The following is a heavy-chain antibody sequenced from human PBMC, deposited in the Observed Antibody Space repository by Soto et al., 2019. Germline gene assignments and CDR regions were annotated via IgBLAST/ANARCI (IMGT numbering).Heavy chain of an antibody. CDR1: GFTFSSFA. V-gene: IGHV3-30-3*01. D-gene: IGHD2-15*01. J-gene: IGHJ4*02. CDR2: ISSDVVNY. CDR3: ARGGAWTPEGLGY. Sequence: QVQLVESGGGVVQPGRSLRLSCAASGFTFSSFAMHWVRQAPGKGLEWLAVISSDVVNYYYAESVKGRFTISRDNSKNTLYLQMNSLRNEDKRDYYCARGGAWTPEGLGYWGQGTLFTVSS.